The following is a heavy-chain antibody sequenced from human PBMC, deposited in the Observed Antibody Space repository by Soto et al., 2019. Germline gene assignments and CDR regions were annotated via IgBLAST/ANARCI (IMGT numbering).Heavy chain of an antibody. J-gene: IGHJ4*02. D-gene: IGHD6-19*01. V-gene: IGHV1-69*02. CDR1: GGTFSSYT. Sequence: QVQLVQSGAEVKTPGSSVKVSCKASGGTFSSYTISWVRQAPGQGLEWMGRIIPILGIANYAQKFQGRVTITADKSTSTPYMELSSLRSEDTAVYYCARTRDGSRSYANPRSTHFNYWGQGTLVTVSS. CDR2: IIPILGIA. CDR3: ARTRDGSRSYANPRSTHFNY.